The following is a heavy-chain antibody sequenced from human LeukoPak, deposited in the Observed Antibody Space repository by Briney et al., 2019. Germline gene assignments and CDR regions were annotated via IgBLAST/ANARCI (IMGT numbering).Heavy chain of an antibody. D-gene: IGHD5-18*01. CDR1: GGSISSGGYS. J-gene: IGHJ4*02. CDR3: ARQRKYSYVDY. CDR2: IYHSGST. Sequence: PSQALSLTCAVSGGSISSGGYSWSWIRQPPGKGLEWIGYIYHSGSTYYNPSLKSRVTISVDRSKNQFSLKLSSVTAADTAVYYCARQRKYSYVDYWGQGTLVTVSS. V-gene: IGHV4-30-2*01.